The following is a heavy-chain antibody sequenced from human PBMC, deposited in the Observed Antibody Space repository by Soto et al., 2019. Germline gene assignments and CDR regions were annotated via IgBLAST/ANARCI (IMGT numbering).Heavy chain of an antibody. CDR3: ARGDYGGSFDY. V-gene: IGHV4-59*01. CDR2: IYYSGST. J-gene: IGHJ4*02. Sequence: PSETLSLTCTVSGGSISSYYWSWIRQPPGKGLEWIGYIYYSGSTNYNPSLKSRVTISVDTSKNQFSLRLSSVTAADTAVYYCARGDYGGSFDYWGQGTLVTVSS. CDR1: GGSISSYY. D-gene: IGHD4-17*01.